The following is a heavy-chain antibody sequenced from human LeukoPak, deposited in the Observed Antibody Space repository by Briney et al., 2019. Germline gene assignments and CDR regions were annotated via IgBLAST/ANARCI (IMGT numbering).Heavy chain of an antibody. J-gene: IGHJ5*02. CDR2: IDPEDGEI. V-gene: IGHV1-69-2*01. D-gene: IGHD3-16*01. CDR3: ATDSFGGDWFDP. CDR1: VHTFTDYY. Sequence: ASVTISCRASVHTFTDYYIHWVQQAPGKGLEWMGRIDPEDGEIIYAEKFQGRVTITADTSTDTAYMSLSSLRSEDTAVYYCATDSFGGDWFDPWGQGTLVTVSS.